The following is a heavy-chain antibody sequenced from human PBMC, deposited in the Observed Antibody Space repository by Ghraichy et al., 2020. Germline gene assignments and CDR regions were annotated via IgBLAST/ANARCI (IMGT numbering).Heavy chain of an antibody. CDR2: ISSTGSYI. CDR1: GFTFSSYS. J-gene: IGHJ4*02. V-gene: IGHV3-21*01. CDR3: ARDPLGGYYFDY. D-gene: IGHD3-16*01. Sequence: GSLRLSCAASGFTFSSYSMNWVRQAPGRGLEWVSSISSTGSYIYYADSVKGRFTISRDNAKNSLYLQMNRLRAEDTAVYYCARDPLGGYYFDYWGQGSLVTVSS.